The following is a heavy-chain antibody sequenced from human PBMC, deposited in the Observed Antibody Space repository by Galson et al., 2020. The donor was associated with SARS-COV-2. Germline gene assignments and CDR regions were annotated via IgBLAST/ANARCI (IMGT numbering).Heavy chain of an antibody. D-gene: IGHD2-8*01. V-gene: IGHV3-74*01. J-gene: IGHJ4*02. Sequence: GESLKISWAAPGITFRRHWMHWVRQAPGKGLVWVSRINSDGSTTDYADSVKGRFTMSRDTAKNTLYLEMDSLRAEDTAIYYCARDFPAFGVHFDYWGQGALVPVSS. CDR1: GITFRRHW. CDR2: INSDGSTT. CDR3: ARDFPAFGVHFDY.